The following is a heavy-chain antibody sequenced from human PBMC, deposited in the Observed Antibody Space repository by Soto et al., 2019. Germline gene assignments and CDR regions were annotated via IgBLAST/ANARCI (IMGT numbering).Heavy chain of an antibody. CDR1: GGTDRSYA. J-gene: IGHJ4*02. V-gene: IGHV1-69*10. D-gene: IGHD6-6*01. CDR3: ARTSLSSSSSKY. Sequence: SGKTYSKASGGTDRSYAMRGVVQSPGEGLEWMGWIIANIGKVNYAQKLQGRVTMTADTSTSTAYMELRSLRSDDTAVYYCARTSLSSSSSKYRVQGTLVTVSS. CDR2: IIANIGKV.